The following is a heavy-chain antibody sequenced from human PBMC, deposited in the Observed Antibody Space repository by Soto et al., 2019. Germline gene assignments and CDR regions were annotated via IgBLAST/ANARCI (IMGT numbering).Heavy chain of an antibody. D-gene: IGHD3-22*01. J-gene: IGHJ4*02. CDR3: ARDVGSSGYYYFDY. Sequence: SETLSLTCTVSGGSISSYYWSWIRQPPGKGLEWIGYIYYSGSTNYNPSLKSRVTISVDTSKNQFSLKLSSVTAADTAVYYCARDVGSSGYYYFDYWGQGTLVTVS. V-gene: IGHV4-59*01. CDR2: IYYSGST. CDR1: GGSISSYY.